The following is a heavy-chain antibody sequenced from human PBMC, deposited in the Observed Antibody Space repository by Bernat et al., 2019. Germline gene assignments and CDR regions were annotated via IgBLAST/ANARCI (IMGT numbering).Heavy chain of an antibody. CDR1: GFTFSGSA. V-gene: IGHV3-73*02. CDR3: TSSTPDLDY. D-gene: IGHD5/OR15-5a*01. Sequence: EVQLVESGGGLVQPGGSLKLSCAASGFTFSGSAMHWVRQASGKGLEWVGRIRSKANSYATAYAASVKGRFTISRDDSKNMAYLQMNSLKTEDTAVYYCTSSTPDLDYWGLGTLVTVSS. J-gene: IGHJ4*02. CDR2: IRSKANSYAT.